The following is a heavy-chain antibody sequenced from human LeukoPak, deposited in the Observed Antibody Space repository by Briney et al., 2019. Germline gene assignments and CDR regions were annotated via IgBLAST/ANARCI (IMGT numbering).Heavy chain of an antibody. CDR3: AREGLAGGAFDI. CDR1: GFTVSSNY. Sequence: GGSLRLSCAASGFTVSSNYMSWVRQAPGKGLEWVSVIYSAGKTHYADAVKGRFTISRDNSKNTLYLQMNSLRAEDTAVYYCAREGLAGGAFDIWGQGTMVTVSS. CDR2: IYSAGKT. D-gene: IGHD1-14*01. V-gene: IGHV3-53*01. J-gene: IGHJ3*02.